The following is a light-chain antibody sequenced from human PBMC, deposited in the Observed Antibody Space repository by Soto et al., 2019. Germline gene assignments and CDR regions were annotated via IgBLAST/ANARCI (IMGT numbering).Light chain of an antibody. V-gene: IGKV3-15*01. J-gene: IGKJ5*01. CDR2: QTS. CDR3: QQYNNWPFS. Sequence: EIVWTQSPATLSTFPGDRVTLSCRASQYINTRLAWYQHRPGQAPRLLIYQTSLRATGVPARFSGTGSETDFTITISGLQSEDSAVYFCQQYNNWPFSVGQGTRLEIK. CDR1: QYINTR.